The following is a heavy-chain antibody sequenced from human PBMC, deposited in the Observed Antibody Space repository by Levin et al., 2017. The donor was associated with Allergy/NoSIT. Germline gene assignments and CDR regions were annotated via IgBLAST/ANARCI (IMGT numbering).Heavy chain of an antibody. Sequence: SETLSLTCTVSGASVSSSSYYWSWIRQPPGRGLEWIGNIYYNGSTNHNPSLKSRVTISVDTSKNHQFSLKLSSVTAADTAVYYCATMRDSSGWYPYYFDYWGQGTLVTVSS. D-gene: IGHD6-19*01. V-gene: IGHV4-61*01. CDR1: GASVSSSSYY. CDR3: ATMRDSSGWYPYYFDY. J-gene: IGHJ4*02. CDR2: IYYNGST.